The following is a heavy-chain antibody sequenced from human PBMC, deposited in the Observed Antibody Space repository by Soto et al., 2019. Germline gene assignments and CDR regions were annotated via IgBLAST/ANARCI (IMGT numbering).Heavy chain of an antibody. Sequence: QITLKESGPTLVKPTQTLTLTCNFSGFSLSTRGVGVGWIRQPPGKALEWLTLIYWDYAKEYSPSLRSRITLTNDTSKNHGVLTMTDMAPVDTATYYCAHKGGGDRILDYWGQGTLVTVSS. V-gene: IGHV2-5*02. CDR2: IYWDYAK. D-gene: IGHD3-16*01. J-gene: IGHJ4*02. CDR3: AHKGGGDRILDY. CDR1: GFSLSTRGVG.